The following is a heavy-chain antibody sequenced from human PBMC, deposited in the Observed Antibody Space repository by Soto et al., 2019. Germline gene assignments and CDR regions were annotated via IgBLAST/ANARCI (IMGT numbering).Heavy chain of an antibody. CDR1: GFAFSRYV. J-gene: IGHJ4*02. CDR3: AVRAYADTAVTSGYFDY. D-gene: IGHD5-18*01. Sequence: EVQLLESGGGLVQPGGSLRLSCAASGFAFSRYVMSWVRQAPGKGLEWVSSISGGGESTYYADSVKGRFTTSRDNSKNTLFLQVNSLRSEDTAVYYCAVRAYADTAVTSGYFDYLGQGTLVTVSS. CDR2: ISGGGEST. V-gene: IGHV3-23*01.